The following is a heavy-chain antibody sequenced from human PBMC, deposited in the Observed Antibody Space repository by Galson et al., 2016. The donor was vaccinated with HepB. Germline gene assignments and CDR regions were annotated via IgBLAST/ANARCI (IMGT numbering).Heavy chain of an antibody. CDR2: VSDSTSSNVI. V-gene: IGHV3-48*03. D-gene: IGHD4-23*01. J-gene: IGHJ6*02. CDR3: ARRRGPTAVTPYYYGMDV. CDR1: GFTISTYE. Sequence: SLRLSCAASGFTISTYEMNWVRQAPGKGLEWVSYVSDSTSSNVIYYGDSAKGRFTISRDNAKNSLYLQMNSLRVDDTAVYYCARRRGPTAVTPYYYGMDVWGQGTTVSVSS.